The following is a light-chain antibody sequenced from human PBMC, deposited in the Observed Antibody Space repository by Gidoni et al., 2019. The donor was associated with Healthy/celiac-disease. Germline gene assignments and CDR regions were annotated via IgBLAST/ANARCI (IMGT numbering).Light chain of an antibody. Sequence: DMLMTQSPATLSVSPGERAPLPCRASQSVSSNLAGYQQKPGQAPRLLIYGASTRATGIPARFSGSGSGTEFTLTISSLQSEDFAVYYCQQYNNWPPLTFGGGTKVEIK. J-gene: IGKJ4*01. CDR3: QQYNNWPPLT. CDR1: QSVSSN. CDR2: GAS. V-gene: IGKV3-15*01.